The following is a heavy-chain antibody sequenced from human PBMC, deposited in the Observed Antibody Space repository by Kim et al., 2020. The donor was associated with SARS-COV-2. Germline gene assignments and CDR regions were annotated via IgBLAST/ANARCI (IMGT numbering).Heavy chain of an antibody. V-gene: IGHV3-23*01. CDR1: GFTFSNYA. J-gene: IGHJ4*02. CDR3: AKPPPPYDSYWYTYYFDY. Sequence: GGSLRLSCAASGFTFSNYAMNWVRQAPGKGLEWVSVVSGSGANTYYADSVKGRFTISRDNSKNTLYLQMNSLRADDTAVYYCAKPPPPYDSYWYTYYFDYWGQGTLVTVSS. CDR2: VSGSGANT. D-gene: IGHD3-22*01.